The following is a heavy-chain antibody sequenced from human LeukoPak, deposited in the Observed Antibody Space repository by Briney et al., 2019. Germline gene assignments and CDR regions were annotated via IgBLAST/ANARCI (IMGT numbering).Heavy chain of an antibody. D-gene: IGHD5-18*01. Sequence: PGGSLRLSCAASVFTFSSYGMIWVRQAPGKGLEWVSAISGSGGSTYYADSVKGRFTISRDNSKNTLYLQMNSLRAEDTAVYYCAKTFDTAMAHYYYYYMDVWGKGTTVTVSS. V-gene: IGHV3-23*01. CDR2: ISGSGGST. J-gene: IGHJ6*03. CDR1: VFTFSSYG. CDR3: AKTFDTAMAHYYYYYMDV.